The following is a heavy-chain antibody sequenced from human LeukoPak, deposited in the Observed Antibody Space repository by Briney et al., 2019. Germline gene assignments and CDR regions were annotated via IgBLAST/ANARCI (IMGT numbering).Heavy chain of an antibody. CDR3: ARAPGYSSNSPYYFDY. V-gene: IGHV1-69*05. CDR1: GGTFSSYA. D-gene: IGHD6-13*01. J-gene: IGHJ4*02. CDR2: IIPIFGTA. Sequence: PRASVKVSCKASGGTFSSYAISWVRQAPGQGLEWMGGIIPIFGTANYAQKFQGRVTITTDESTSTAYMELSSLRSEDTAVYYCARAPGYSSNSPYYFDYWGQGTLVTVSS.